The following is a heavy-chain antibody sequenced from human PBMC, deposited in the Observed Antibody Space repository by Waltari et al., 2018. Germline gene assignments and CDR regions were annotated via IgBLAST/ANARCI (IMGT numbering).Heavy chain of an antibody. CDR3: ALGYNSGD. CDR1: GFTLSTYA. CDR2: IIGSGGGNT. V-gene: IGHV3-23*01. J-gene: IGHJ4*02. Sequence: EVQLLESGGGLVQTGGSLRLSCTATGFTLSTYARSWVGQGPGRGLEWFSAIIGSGGGNTYYAASVRGRLTISRDNAKNTLYLEMNSLRSEDTAVYYCALGYNSGDWGQGALVTVSS. D-gene: IGHD6-19*01.